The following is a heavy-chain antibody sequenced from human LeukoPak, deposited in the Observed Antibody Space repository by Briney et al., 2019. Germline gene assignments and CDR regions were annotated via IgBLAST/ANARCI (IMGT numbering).Heavy chain of an antibody. V-gene: IGHV1-46*01. CDR3: AREGGYYVWGNGYFDY. J-gene: IGHJ4*02. CDR2: INPSGGST. CDR1: GYTFTSYY. Sequence: ASVKVSCKASGYTFTSYYMHWVRQAPGQGLEWMGIINPSGGSTSYAQKFQGRVTMTRDTSTSTVYMELSSLRSEDTAVYYCAREGGYYVWGNGYFDYWGQGTLVTVSS. D-gene: IGHD3-16*01.